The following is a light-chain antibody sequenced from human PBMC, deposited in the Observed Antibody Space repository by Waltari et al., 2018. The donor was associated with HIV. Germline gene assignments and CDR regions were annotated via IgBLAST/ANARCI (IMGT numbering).Light chain of an antibody. Sequence: QSALTQPASVSGSPGQSITISCTGTRSDIGTYNYVSWYQQHPGKAPKLMIYDVSNRPSGVSNRFSGSKSGNTASLTISGLQAEDEADYYCSSYTSSSTPVVFGGGTKLTVL. J-gene: IGLJ2*01. CDR3: SSYTSSSTPVV. CDR2: DVS. V-gene: IGLV2-14*01. CDR1: RSDIGTYNY.